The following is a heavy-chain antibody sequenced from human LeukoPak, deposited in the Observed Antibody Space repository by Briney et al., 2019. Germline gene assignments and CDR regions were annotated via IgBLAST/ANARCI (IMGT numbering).Heavy chain of an antibody. J-gene: IGHJ4*02. Sequence: GGSLRLSCAASGFTFNTYALNWVRQAPGKGLEWVSAISGTGGDTYYADSVKGRFTISRDNSKNTLYLQMNSLRAEDTAVYYCAKDAFPYYYGSGSPFDYWGQGTLVTVSS. D-gene: IGHD3-10*01. V-gene: IGHV3-23*01. CDR1: GFTFNTYA. CDR2: ISGTGGDT. CDR3: AKDAFPYYYGSGSPFDY.